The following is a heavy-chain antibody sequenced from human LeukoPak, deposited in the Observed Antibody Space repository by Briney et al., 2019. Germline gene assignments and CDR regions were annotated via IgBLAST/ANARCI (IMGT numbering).Heavy chain of an antibody. Sequence: PSETLSLTCAVYGGSFSGYYWSWIRQPPGKGLEWMGEINHSGSTNYNPSLKSRVTISVDTSKNQFSLKLISVTAADTAVYYCARGRGVRGVIYGWFDPWGQGTLVTVSS. CDR2: INHSGST. V-gene: IGHV4-34*01. CDR1: GGSFSGYY. D-gene: IGHD3-10*01. CDR3: ARGRGVRGVIYGWFDP. J-gene: IGHJ5*02.